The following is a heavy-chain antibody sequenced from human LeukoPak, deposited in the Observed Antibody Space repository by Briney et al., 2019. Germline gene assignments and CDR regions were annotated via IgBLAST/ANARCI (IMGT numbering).Heavy chain of an antibody. CDR1: GGTFSSYA. J-gene: IGHJ4*02. CDR3: ARDPYDTPFKDNGTTGGDY. V-gene: IGHV1-69*01. CDR2: IIPIFGTA. D-gene: IGHD3-9*01. Sequence: SVKVSCKASGGTFSSYAISWVRQAPGQGLEWMGGIIPIFGTANYAQEFQGRVTITADESTSTAYMELSSLRSEDTAVYYCARDPYDTPFKDNGTTGGDYWGQGTLVTVSS.